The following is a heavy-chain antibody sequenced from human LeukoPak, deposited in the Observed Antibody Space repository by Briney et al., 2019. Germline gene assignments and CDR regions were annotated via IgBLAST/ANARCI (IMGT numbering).Heavy chain of an antibody. CDR3: TTSRTNDCSSPSCYTDY. D-gene: IGHD2-2*02. V-gene: IGHV4-39*01. Sequence: SETLSLTCTVSDASIYTSSSYWGWIRQPPGKGLEWIASVYYTGSTYYSPSLKSRATISVDTSKNQFSLELNSVTAADTAVYYCTTSRTNDCSSPSCYTDYWGQGTLVTVSS. CDR1: DASIYTSSSY. J-gene: IGHJ4*02. CDR2: VYYTGST.